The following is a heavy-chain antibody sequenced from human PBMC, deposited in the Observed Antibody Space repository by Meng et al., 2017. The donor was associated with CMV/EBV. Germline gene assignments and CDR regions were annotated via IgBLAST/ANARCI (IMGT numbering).Heavy chain of an antibody. Sequence: GESLKISCAASGFTFSSYAMHWVRQAPGKGLEWVAFIRYDGSNKYYADSVKGRFTISRDNSKNTLYLQMNSLRAEDTAVYYCAKDQVDSSGWLTTFDYWGQGTLVTVSS. CDR2: IRYDGSNK. CDR1: GFTFSSYA. D-gene: IGHD6-19*01. CDR3: AKDQVDSSGWLTTFDY. V-gene: IGHV3-30*02. J-gene: IGHJ4*02.